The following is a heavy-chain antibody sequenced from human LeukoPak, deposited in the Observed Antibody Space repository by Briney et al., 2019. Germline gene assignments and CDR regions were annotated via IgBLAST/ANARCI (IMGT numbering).Heavy chain of an antibody. CDR3: ARGSQLEGYYYYMDV. CDR2: IYYSGST. Sequence: SETLSLTCTVSGGSISSSSYYWSWIRQPPGKGLEWIGYIYYSGSTNYNPSLKSRVTISVDTSKNQFSLKLSSVTAADTAVYYCARGSQLEGYYYYMDVWGKGTTVTISS. CDR1: GGSISSSSYY. V-gene: IGHV4-61*01. J-gene: IGHJ6*03. D-gene: IGHD6-13*01.